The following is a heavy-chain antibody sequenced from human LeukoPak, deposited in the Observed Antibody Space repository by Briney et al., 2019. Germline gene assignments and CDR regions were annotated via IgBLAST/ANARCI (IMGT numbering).Heavy chain of an antibody. CDR2: ISLDVRNK. D-gene: IGHD2-2*01. CDR3: ARDYQESRSSNWFDP. J-gene: IGHJ5*02. V-gene: IGHV3-30*04. Sequence: GGSLRLSCAASGFTFSNYAMHWVRQAPGKGLEWVAVISLDVRNKNYADSVKGRFTISRDNSKNTLHLQMNSLRAEDTAVYYCARDYQESRSSNWFDPWGQGTLVTVSS. CDR1: GFTFSNYA.